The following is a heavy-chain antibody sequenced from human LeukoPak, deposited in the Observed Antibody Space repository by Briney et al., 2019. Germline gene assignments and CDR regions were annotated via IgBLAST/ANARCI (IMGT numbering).Heavy chain of an antibody. V-gene: IGHV4-59*08. CDR1: VGPTRSYY. Sequence: SETLSLTSTAPVGPTRSYYWAWFRNPPGKDLKWIGYIYYSGSTNYNPSLKSRVTISVDTSKNQFSLKLSSVTAADTAVYYCARHDPGAFDIWGQGTMVTVSS. CDR2: IYYSGST. J-gene: IGHJ3*02. CDR3: ARHDPGAFDI.